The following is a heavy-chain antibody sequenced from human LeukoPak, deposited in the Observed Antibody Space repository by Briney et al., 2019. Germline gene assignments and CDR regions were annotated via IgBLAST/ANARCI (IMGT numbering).Heavy chain of an antibody. J-gene: IGHJ6*04. V-gene: IGHV3-74*01. CDR1: GFTFSSYW. CDR3: AELGITMIGGV. Sequence: GGSLRLSCAASGFTFSSYWMHWVRQAPGKGLVWVSRINSDGSSTSYADSVKGRFTISRDNAKNTLYLQMNSLRAEDTAVYYRAELGITMIGGVWGKGTTVTISS. D-gene: IGHD3-10*02. CDR2: INSDGSST.